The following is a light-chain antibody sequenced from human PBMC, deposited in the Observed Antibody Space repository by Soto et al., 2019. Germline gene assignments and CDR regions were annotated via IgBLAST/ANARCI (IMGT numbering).Light chain of an antibody. J-gene: IGKJ4*01. V-gene: IGKV3-20*01. CDR1: QSVTSSY. Sequence: EIVLTQSPGTLSLSPGERATLSCRASQSVTSSYLAWYQQKPGQAPRLLIYGASSRATGIPDRFSGSGSGTDFTLTIRRLEPEDFAVYYCQQYGNSPLTFGGGTKVEIK. CDR3: QQYGNSPLT. CDR2: GAS.